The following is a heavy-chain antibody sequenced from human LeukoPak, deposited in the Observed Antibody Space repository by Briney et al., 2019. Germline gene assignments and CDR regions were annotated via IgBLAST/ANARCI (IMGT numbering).Heavy chain of an antibody. J-gene: IGHJ4*02. CDR1: GFTFSSYG. Sequence: GRSLRLSCAASGFTFSSYGMHWVRQAPGKGLEWVAVISYDGSNKYYADSVKGRFTISRDNSKNTLYLQMNSLRAEDTAVYCARGERDIVVVPDTSFDYWGQGTLVTVSS. CDR3: ARGERDIVVVPDTSFDY. D-gene: IGHD2-2*01. CDR2: ISYDGSNK. V-gene: IGHV3-30*03.